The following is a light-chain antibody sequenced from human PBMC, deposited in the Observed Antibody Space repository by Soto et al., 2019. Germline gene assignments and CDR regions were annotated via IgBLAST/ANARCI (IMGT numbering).Light chain of an antibody. V-gene: IGLV2-14*03. CDR1: SSDFGGYNY. Sequence: QSVLTQPASVSGSPGQSITISCSGTSSDFGGYNYVSWYQQHPGKAPKLMIYAVSNRPSGVSDRFSGSESGNTAALTISGLQDEDEADYSGSSYTATRCVFGTGTKLTVL. CDR2: AVS. J-gene: IGLJ1*01. CDR3: SSYTATRCV.